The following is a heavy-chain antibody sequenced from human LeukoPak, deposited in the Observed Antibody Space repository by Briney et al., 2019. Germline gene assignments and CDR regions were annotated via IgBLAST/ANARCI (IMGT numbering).Heavy chain of an antibody. J-gene: IGHJ4*02. CDR1: GFIFSSYA. CDR2: ISYDGSNK. Sequence: PGGSLRLSCAASGFIFSSYAMHWVRQAPGKGLEWVALISYDGSNKYYADSVKGRFTISRDNSKNTLFLQMNSLRAEDTAVYYYARDSYYYASGPTFDYWGQGTLVTVSS. CDR3: ARDSYYYASGPTFDY. D-gene: IGHD3-10*01. V-gene: IGHV3-30-3*01.